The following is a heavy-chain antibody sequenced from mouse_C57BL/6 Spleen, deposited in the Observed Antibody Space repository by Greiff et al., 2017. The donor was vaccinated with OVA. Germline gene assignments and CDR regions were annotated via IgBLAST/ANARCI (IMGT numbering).Heavy chain of an antibody. V-gene: IGHV3-6*01. Sequence: EVKLQESGPGLVKPSQSLSLTCSVTGYSITSGYYWNWIRQFPGNKLEWMGYISYDGSNNYNPSLKNRISITRDTSKNQFFLKLNSVTTEDTATYYSARDGSSYEYFDVWGTGTTVTVSS. CDR1: GYSITSGYY. D-gene: IGHD1-1*01. J-gene: IGHJ1*03. CDR2: ISYDGSN. CDR3: ARDGSSYEYFDV.